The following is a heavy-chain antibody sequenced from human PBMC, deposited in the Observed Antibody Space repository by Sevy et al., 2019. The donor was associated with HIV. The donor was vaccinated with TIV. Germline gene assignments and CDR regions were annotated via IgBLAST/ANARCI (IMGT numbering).Heavy chain of an antibody. D-gene: IGHD2-8*01. V-gene: IGHV3-23*01. CDR3: AREGCTKPHDY. CDR1: GFTFSKYS. Sequence: GWSLRLSCAAPGFTFSKYSMSWVRQPPGKGLEWVSTLSFGCGEINYADSVKGRFTISRDNSKSSVYLQMNNLRPEDTAVYYCAREGCTKPHDYWGQGTLVTVSS. J-gene: IGHJ4*02. CDR2: LSFGCGEI.